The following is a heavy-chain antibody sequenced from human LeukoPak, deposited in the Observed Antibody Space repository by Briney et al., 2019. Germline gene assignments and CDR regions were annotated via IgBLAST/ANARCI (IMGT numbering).Heavy chain of an antibody. CDR1: GGSMSSDY. J-gene: IGHJ5*02. V-gene: IGHV4-59*01. Sequence: PSETLSLTCTVSGGSMSSDYWSWIRQPPGKGLEWIGYVYYSGTTNYNPSLRSRVTISVDTSKNQFSLKLSSVTAADTAVYYCARGGIQLWSNNWVDPWGQGILVTVSS. CDR3: ARGGIQLWSNNWVDP. D-gene: IGHD5-18*01. CDR2: VYYSGTT.